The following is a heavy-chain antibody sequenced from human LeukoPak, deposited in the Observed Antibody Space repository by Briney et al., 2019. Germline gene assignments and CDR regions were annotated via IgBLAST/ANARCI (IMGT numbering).Heavy chain of an antibody. J-gene: IGHJ4*02. D-gene: IGHD4-17*01. CDR3: ARDGYGDYRVFDY. V-gene: IGHV3-30-3*01. CDR2: ISYDGSNK. Sequence: GGSLRLSCAASGFTFSSYAMHWVRQAPGKGLEWVAVISYDGSNKYYADSVKGRFTISRDNSKNTLYLQMNSLRAEDTAVYYCARDGYGDYRVFDYWGQGTLVTVSS. CDR1: GFTFSSYA.